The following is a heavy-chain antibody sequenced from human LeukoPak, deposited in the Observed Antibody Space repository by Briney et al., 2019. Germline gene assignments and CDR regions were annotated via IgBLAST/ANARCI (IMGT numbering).Heavy chain of an antibody. D-gene: IGHD6-6*01. J-gene: IGHJ6*02. Sequence: ASVKVSCKASGYTFTSYGISWVRQSPGQGLAWMGWISAYNGNTNYAQKLQDRVTMTTDTSTCTAYMELRSLRSDDTAVYYCARSLECSSSHYYYYGVVVWGQGTTVTVSS. CDR3: ARSLECSSSHYYYYGVVV. V-gene: IGHV1-18*01. CDR1: GYTFTSYG. CDR2: ISAYNGNT.